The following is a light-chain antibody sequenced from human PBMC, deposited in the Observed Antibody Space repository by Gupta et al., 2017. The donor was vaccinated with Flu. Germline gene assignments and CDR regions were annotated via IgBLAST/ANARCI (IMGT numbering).Light chain of an antibody. CDR3: QQRSNWPLIT. Sequence: EIVLTQSPATLSLSPGERATLSCRASQSVSSYLAWYQQKPGQAPRLLIYDASNRDTGIPARFSGSGYGTDFTLTISSLEPEDFAVYYCQQRSNWPLITFGQGTRLEIK. CDR2: DAS. J-gene: IGKJ5*01. CDR1: QSVSSY. V-gene: IGKV3-11*01.